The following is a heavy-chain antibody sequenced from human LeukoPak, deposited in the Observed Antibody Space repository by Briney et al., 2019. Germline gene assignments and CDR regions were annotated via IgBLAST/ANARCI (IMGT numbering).Heavy chain of an antibody. CDR1: GYTFTSYY. CDR2: INPSGGST. V-gene: IGHV1-46*01. CDR3: ARDQEGFDY. J-gene: IGHJ4*02. Sequence: ASAKVSCKASGYTFTSYYMHWVRQAPGQGLEWMGIINPSGGSTSYAQKFQGRVTVTRDTSTSTVHMELSGLRSEDTAVYYCARDQEGFDYWGQGTLVTVSS.